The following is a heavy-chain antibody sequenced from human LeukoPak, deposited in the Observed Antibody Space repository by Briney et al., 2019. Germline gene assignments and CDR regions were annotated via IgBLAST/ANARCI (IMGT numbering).Heavy chain of an antibody. CDR1: GFTVSSNY. V-gene: IGHV3-66*01. J-gene: IGHJ3*02. D-gene: IGHD2-2*01. Sequence: GGSLRLSCAASGFTVSSNYMSGVRQAPGKGREWVSVIYSGGSTYYADSVKGRFTISRDNSKNTLYLQMNSLRAEDTAVYYCARGGQLEAFDIWGQGTMVTVSS. CDR2: IYSGGST. CDR3: ARGGQLEAFDI.